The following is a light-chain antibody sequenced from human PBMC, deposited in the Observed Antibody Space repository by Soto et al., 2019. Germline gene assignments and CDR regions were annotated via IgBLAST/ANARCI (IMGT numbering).Light chain of an antibody. J-gene: IGKJ1*01. CDR3: QHYNSYSEA. Sequence: IVLTQSPGTLSLSAGERATLSCRASQSVNYHLAWYQQKPGQAPRLLIYGTSTRAGGVPARFSGSGSGTEFTLTISSLQPDDFATYYCQHYNSYSEAFGQGTKVDIK. CDR1: QSVNYH. CDR2: GTS. V-gene: IGKV3-15*01.